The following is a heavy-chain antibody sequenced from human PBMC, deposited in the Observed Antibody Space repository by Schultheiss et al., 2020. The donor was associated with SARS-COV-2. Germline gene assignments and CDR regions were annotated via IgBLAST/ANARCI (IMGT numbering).Heavy chain of an antibody. CDR1: GGSLSGYY. D-gene: IGHD3-3*02. Sequence: SETLSLTCAVYGGSLSGYYWSWIRQPPGKGLEWIGEINHSGSTNYNPSLKSRVTISVDTSKNQFSLKLSSVTAADTAVYYCARDILYDIFGVIQAYGMDVWGQGTTVTVSS. J-gene: IGHJ6*02. CDR2: INHSGST. CDR3: ARDILYDIFGVIQAYGMDV. V-gene: IGHV4-34*01.